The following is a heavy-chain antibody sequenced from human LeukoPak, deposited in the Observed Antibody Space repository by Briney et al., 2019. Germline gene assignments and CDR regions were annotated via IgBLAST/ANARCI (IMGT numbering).Heavy chain of an antibody. CDR3: ARGLGSRGPSPHR. Sequence: SETLSLTCAVYGGSFSGYYWSWIRQPPGKGLEWIGEINHSGSTNYNPSLKSRVTISVDTSKNQFSLKLSSVTAADTAVYYCARGLGSRGPSPHRWGQGTLVTVSS. J-gene: IGHJ4*02. V-gene: IGHV4-34*01. CDR1: GGSFSGYY. CDR2: INHSGST. D-gene: IGHD6-13*01.